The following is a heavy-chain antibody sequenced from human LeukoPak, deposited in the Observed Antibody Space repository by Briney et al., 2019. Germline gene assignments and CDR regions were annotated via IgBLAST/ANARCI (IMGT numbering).Heavy chain of an antibody. CDR3: ARRPKLGYCSSTSCYGNFDH. D-gene: IGHD2-2*01. CDR1: GYTFTSYY. J-gene: IGHJ4*02. Sequence: ASVKVSCKASGYTFTSYYMHWVRQAPGQGLEWMGIINPSGGSTSYAQKFQGRVTMTRDMSTSTVYMELSSLRSEDTAVYYCARRPKLGYCSSTSCYGNFDHWGQGTLVTVSS. CDR2: INPSGGST. V-gene: IGHV1-46*01.